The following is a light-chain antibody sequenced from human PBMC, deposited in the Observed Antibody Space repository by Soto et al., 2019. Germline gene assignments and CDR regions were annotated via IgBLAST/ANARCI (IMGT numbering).Light chain of an antibody. CDR3: QQRSTS. CDR1: QSVSSNY. J-gene: IGKJ5*01. CDR2: GAS. Sequence: ELVLTQSPGTLSLSPGERATLSCRASQSVSSNYLAWYQQRPGQAPRLLIYGASSRAIGIPDRFAGSGSGTDFTLTISSLVPEDFAVYYCQQRSTSFGQGTRLEIK. V-gene: IGKV3D-20*02.